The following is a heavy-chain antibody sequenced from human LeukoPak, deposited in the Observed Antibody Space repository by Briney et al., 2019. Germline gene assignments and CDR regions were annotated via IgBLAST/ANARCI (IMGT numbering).Heavy chain of an antibody. V-gene: IGHV3-23*01. Sequence: PGGSLRLSCAASGFPFSTHSLNWVRQAPGKGLEWVSSISAGGDFVYYGDSVKGRFTMSRDNSKNTLYLQMNSLRAEDTAVYYCAKDQGYSYGDRNDYWGQGTLVTVSS. D-gene: IGHD5-18*01. J-gene: IGHJ4*02. CDR1: GFPFSTHS. CDR3: AKDQGYSYGDRNDY. CDR2: ISAGGDFV.